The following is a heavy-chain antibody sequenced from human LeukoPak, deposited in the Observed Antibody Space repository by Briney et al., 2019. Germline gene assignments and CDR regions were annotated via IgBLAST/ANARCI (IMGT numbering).Heavy chain of an antibody. CDR2: IYSGGST. CDR1: GFTVSSNY. V-gene: IGHV3-66*01. Sequence: WGSLRLSCAASGFTVSSNYMSWVRQAPGKGLEWVSVIYSGGSTYYADSVKGRFTISRDNSKNTLYLQMNSLRAEDTAVYYCARIRMITMVRGENWFDPWGQGTLVTVSS. J-gene: IGHJ5*02. CDR3: ARIRMITMVRGENWFDP. D-gene: IGHD3-10*01.